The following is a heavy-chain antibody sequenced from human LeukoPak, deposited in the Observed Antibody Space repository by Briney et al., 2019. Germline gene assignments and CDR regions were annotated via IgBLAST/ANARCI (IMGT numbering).Heavy chain of an antibody. D-gene: IGHD5-18*01. CDR3: ARERYGYGPAPFDF. V-gene: IGHV3-48*03. CDR2: ISSSGLTI. Sequence: PGGSLRLPCAISGFAFSNYEFNWVRQAPGKGLEWISYISSSGLTIYYTDSVKGRFTISRDNAKNSLYLQMISLRVEDTAVYYCARERYGYGPAPFDFWGQGTLVTVSS. CDR1: GFAFSNYE. J-gene: IGHJ4*02.